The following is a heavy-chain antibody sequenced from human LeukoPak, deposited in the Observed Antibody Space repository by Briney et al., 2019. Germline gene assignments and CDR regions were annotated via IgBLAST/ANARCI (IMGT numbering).Heavy chain of an antibody. CDR2: ISGSGGST. J-gene: IGHJ4*02. D-gene: IGHD3-3*01. V-gene: IGHV3-23*01. CDR1: GFTFSSYA. Sequence: GGSLRLSCAASGFTFSSYAMSWVRQAPGKGLEWVSGISGSGGSTYYADSVKGRFTISRDNSKNTLYVQMNSLRAEDTAVYYCAKDFCSGRTVRIDYWGQGSLVTVSS. CDR3: AKDFCSGRTVRIDY.